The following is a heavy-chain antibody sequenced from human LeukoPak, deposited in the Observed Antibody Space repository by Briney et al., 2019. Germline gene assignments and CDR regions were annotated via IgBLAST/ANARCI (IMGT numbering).Heavy chain of an antibody. Sequence: GGTLRLSCEASGFSFSSYNMDWVRQTPGKGLEWISSITTSSSYTFYADSVKGRFTISRDNARNSLYLQMNSLTAEDTAVYYCARDPYSGAYGDTYYYYMDVWGKGTTVTISS. CDR1: GFSFSSYN. D-gene: IGHD1-26*01. CDR2: ITTSSSYT. V-gene: IGHV3-21*01. J-gene: IGHJ6*03. CDR3: ARDPYSGAYGDTYYYYMDV.